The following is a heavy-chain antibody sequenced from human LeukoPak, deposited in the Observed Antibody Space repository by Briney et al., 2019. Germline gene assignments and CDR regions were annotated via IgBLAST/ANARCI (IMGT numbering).Heavy chain of an antibody. D-gene: IGHD2-15*01. CDR1: GDIFSRYA. Sequence: GASVKVSCKASGDIFSRYAISWVRQAPGQGLEWMGGIIPIFGTANYAQMFQGRVTITADESTSTAYMELSSLRSEDTAVYFRARDRVVGLGLDNAFDIWGQGTVVTVSS. CDR2: IIPIFGTA. V-gene: IGHV1-69*13. CDR3: ARDRVVGLGLDNAFDI. J-gene: IGHJ3*02.